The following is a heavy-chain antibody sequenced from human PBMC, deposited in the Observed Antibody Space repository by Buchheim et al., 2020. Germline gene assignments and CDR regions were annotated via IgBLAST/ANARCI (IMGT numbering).Heavy chain of an antibody. CDR3: ARHGAGYSSSWPSFYLDY. CDR1: GGSISSSSYY. D-gene: IGHD6-13*01. V-gene: IGHV4-39*01. CDR2: IYYSGST. J-gene: IGHJ4*02. Sequence: QLQLQESGPGLVKPSETLSLTCTVSGGSISSSSYYWGWIRQPPGKGLEWIGSIYYSGSTYYNPSLKSRVTISVDTSKNQFSLKLSSVTAADTAVYYCARHGAGYSSSWPSFYLDYWGQGTL.